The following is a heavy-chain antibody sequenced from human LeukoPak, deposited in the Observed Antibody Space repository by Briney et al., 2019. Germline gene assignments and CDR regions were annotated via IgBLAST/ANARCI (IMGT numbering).Heavy chain of an antibody. V-gene: IGHV3-33*01. CDR3: ARDFVYYFDY. Sequence: GGSLRLSCRASGVTLRNYGFHWVRQAPGKGLEWVAVISHDGTFKYYADSVQGRFTVSRDDSENTLFLQMNSLSAADTAFYYCARDFVYYFDYWGQGTLVTVSS. CDR1: GVTLRNYG. J-gene: IGHJ4*02. D-gene: IGHD3-16*01. CDR2: ISHDGTFK.